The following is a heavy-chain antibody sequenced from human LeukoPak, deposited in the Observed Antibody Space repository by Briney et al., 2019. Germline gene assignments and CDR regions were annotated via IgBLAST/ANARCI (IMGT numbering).Heavy chain of an antibody. CDR1: GGSISYYY. Sequence: SETLSLTCTVSGGSISYYYWNWIRQPAGKGLEWIGRIYTSGRTYYNPSLKSRVTISIDTSKNQFSLKLRSVTAADTAVYYCAREDAEQMDNSFDIWGQGTMVTVSS. J-gene: IGHJ3*02. CDR2: IYTSGRT. V-gene: IGHV4-4*07. CDR3: AREDAEQMDNSFDI. D-gene: IGHD5-24*01.